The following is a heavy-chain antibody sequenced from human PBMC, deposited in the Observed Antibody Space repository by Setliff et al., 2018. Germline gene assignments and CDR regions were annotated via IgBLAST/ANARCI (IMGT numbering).Heavy chain of an antibody. CDR2: VSTGGGT. V-gene: IGHV4-4*07. D-gene: IGHD2-8*02. CDR3: ARGGVLGPNTRWLDP. J-gene: IGHJ5*02. Sequence: SETLSLTCTVSGASVNSYYWNWIRQPAGKGLEWIGRVSTGGGTNYNPSLESRVTMSIDMSKNQFSLRLTSMTAADTAIYFCARGGVLGPNTRWLDPWGQGVLVTVSS. CDR1: GASVNSYY.